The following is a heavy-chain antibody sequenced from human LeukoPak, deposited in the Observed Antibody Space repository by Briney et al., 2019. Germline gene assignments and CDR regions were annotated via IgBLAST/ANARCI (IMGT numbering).Heavy chain of an antibody. Sequence: ASVKVSCKASGYTFTGYYMHWVRQAPGQGLEWMGWINPNSGGTNYAQKFQGRVTMTRDTSISTAYMELSRLRSDDTAVYYCARDLLRWSNEDGLDFYYYYGYGRLGQRDHGHRLL. V-gene: IGHV1-2*02. CDR2: INPNSGGT. CDR1: GYTFTGYY. D-gene: IGHD4-23*01. J-gene: IGHJ6*04. CDR3: ARDLLRWSNEDGLDFYYYYGYGR.